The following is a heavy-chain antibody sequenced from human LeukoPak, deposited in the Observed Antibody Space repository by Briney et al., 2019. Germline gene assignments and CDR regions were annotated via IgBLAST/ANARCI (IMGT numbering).Heavy chain of an antibody. D-gene: IGHD6-19*01. V-gene: IGHV3-30*14. CDR3: ARGTYSSGWYLDY. J-gene: IGHJ4*02. CDR2: ISYDGSNK. Sequence: GGSLRLSCAASGFTFSSYAMHWVRQAPGKGLEWVAVISYDGSNKYYADSVKGRFTISRDNSKNTLYLQMNSLSAEDTAVYYCARGTYSSGWYLDYWGQGTLVTVSS. CDR1: GFTFSSYA.